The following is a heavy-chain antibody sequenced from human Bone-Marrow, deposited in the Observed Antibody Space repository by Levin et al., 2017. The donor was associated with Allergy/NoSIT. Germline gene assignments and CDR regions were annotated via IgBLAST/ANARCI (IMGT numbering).Heavy chain of an antibody. V-gene: IGHV3-21*01. D-gene: IGHD6-19*01. CDR2: ISYSSTYI. J-gene: IGHJ4*02. Sequence: SCAASGFSFTSYRMNWVRQAPGKGLEWVSAISYSSTYIYYADSVRGRFTISRDNAKNSLYLEMHSLRPEDTGVYYCARDLISGTFALDHWGQGTLVTVSS. CDR1: GFSFTSYR. CDR3: ARDLISGTFALDH.